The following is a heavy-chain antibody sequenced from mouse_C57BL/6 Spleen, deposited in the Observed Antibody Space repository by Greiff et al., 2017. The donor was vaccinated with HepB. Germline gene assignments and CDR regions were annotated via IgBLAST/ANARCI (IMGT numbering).Heavy chain of an antibody. D-gene: IGHD1-1*01. V-gene: IGHV1-64*01. CDR2: IHPNSGST. CDR1: GYTFTSYW. J-gene: IGHJ2*01. Sequence: QVQLQQPGAELVKPGASVKLSCKASGYTFTSYWMHWVKQRPGQGLEWIGMIHPNSGSTNYNEKFKSKATLTVDKSSSTAYMQLSSLTSEDSAVYYCARVITTVVATGFDYWGQGTTLTVSS. CDR3: ARVITTVVATGFDY.